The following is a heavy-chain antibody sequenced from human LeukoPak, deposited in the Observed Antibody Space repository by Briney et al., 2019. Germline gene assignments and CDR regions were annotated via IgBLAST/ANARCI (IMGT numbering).Heavy chain of an antibody. CDR1: GFTFGDYA. Sequence: GGSLRLSCTASGFTFGDYAMSWVRQAPGKGLEWVGFIRSKAYGGTTDYGAAVKGRFTISRDDSNSIAYLQMNSLKTEDTAVYYCTRDTPSAHYYYYYMDVWGKGTTVTISS. CDR3: TRDTPSAHYYYYYMDV. D-gene: IGHD2-2*01. CDR2: IRSKAYGGTT. J-gene: IGHJ6*03. V-gene: IGHV3-49*04.